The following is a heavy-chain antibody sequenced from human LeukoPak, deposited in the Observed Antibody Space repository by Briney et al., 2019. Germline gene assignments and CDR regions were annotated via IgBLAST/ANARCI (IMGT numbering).Heavy chain of an antibody. Sequence: SETLSLTCAVYVGSFSGYYWSWIRQPPGKGLEWIGEINHSGSTNYNPSLKSRVTISVDTSKNQFSLKLSSVTAADTAVYYCAGRRSSWYRWGQGTLVTVSS. V-gene: IGHV4-34*01. CDR1: VGSFSGYY. D-gene: IGHD6-13*01. CDR3: AGRRSSWYR. J-gene: IGHJ5*02. CDR2: INHSGST.